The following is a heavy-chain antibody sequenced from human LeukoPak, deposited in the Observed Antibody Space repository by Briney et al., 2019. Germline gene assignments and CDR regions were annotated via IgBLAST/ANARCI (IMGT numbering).Heavy chain of an antibody. CDR1: GGSFSGYY. CDR2: INHSGST. CDR3: ARGLGSSTDLVFGY. D-gene: IGHD6-6*01. V-gene: IGHV4-34*01. J-gene: IGHJ4*02. Sequence: SETLSLTCAVYGGSFSGYYWSWIRQPPGKGLEWIGEINHSGSTNYNPSLKSRVTISVDTSKNQFSLKLSSVTAADTAVYYCARGLGSSTDLVFGYWGQGTLVTVSS.